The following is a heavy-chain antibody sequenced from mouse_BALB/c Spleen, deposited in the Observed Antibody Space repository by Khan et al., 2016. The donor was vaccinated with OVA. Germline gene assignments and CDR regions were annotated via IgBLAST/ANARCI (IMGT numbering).Heavy chain of an antibody. CDR2: INPNNGGT. CDR3: TLGNYPYYEMDH. V-gene: IGHV1S81*02. CDR1: GYTFTSYW. J-gene: IGHJ4*01. Sequence: VHVKQSGAELVKPGASVKLSCKASGYTFTSYWMHWVKLRPGQGFEWIGEINPNNGGTNYNEKFKRQATLTLDKSSSTAYMQLSSLTSEDSAVYYCTLGNYPYYEMDHWGQGTSVTVSS. D-gene: IGHD2-1*01.